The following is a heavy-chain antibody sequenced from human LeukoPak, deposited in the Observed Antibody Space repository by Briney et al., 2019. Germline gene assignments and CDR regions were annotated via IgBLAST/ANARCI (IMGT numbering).Heavy chain of an antibody. CDR1: GFTFSTSA. D-gene: IGHD3-3*01. J-gene: IGHJ4*02. CDR3: AKVGRADDYYFDY. V-gene: IGHV3-23*01. Sequence: GGSLRLSCAVSGFTFSTSAMSWVRQAPGKGLEWVSGISASGGSTYYADSVKGRFTISRDNSKNTLYLQINSLRAEDTAVYYCAKVGRADDYYFDYWGQGTLVTVSS. CDR2: ISASGGST.